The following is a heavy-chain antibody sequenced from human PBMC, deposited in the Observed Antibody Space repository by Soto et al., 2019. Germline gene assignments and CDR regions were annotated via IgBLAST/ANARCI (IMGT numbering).Heavy chain of an antibody. J-gene: IGHJ6*02. CDR1: GGSISSGGYY. CDR3: ARGSSIAGLYYGMDV. Sequence: PSETLSLTCTVSGGSISSGGYYWTWIRQHPGKGLEWIGYNYYSGITYYNPSLKSRVTISLDTSKNQFSLKLSSVTAADTAVYCCARGSSIAGLYYGMDVWGQGNTVTFSS. D-gene: IGHD6-6*01. V-gene: IGHV4-31*03. CDR2: NYYSGIT.